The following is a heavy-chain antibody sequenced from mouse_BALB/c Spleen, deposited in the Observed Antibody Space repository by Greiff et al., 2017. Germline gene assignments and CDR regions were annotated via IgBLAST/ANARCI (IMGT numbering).Heavy chain of an antibody. Sequence: EVNVVESGGGLVQPGGSLKLSCAASGFTFSSYTMSWVRQTPEKRLEWVAYISNGGGSTYYPDTVKGRFTISRDNAKNTLYLQMSSLKSEDTAMYYCARRGDYGSSYDYAMDYWGQGTSVTVSS. CDR3: ARRGDYGSSYDYAMDY. D-gene: IGHD1-1*01. V-gene: IGHV5-12-2*01. CDR2: ISNGGGST. CDR1: GFTFSSYT. J-gene: IGHJ4*01.